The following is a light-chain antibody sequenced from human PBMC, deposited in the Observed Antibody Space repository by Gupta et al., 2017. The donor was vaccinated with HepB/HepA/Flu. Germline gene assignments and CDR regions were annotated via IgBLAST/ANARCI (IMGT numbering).Light chain of an antibody. CDR3: QQYNNWPPLT. Sequence: EMVMTHSPATLSVSPGERATLSCRASQSASNNLAWYQQKPGQAPRLLIYGASTRATDIPPRFSGSGSGTEFTLTISSLQSEDFAVYYCQQYNNWPPLTFGGGTKVEIK. CDR1: QSASNN. CDR2: GAS. J-gene: IGKJ4*01. V-gene: IGKV3-15*01.